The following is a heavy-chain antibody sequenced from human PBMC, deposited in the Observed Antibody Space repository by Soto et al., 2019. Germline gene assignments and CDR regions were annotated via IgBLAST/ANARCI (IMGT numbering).Heavy chain of an antibody. Sequence: PGESLKISCKGSGYSFTSYWIGWVRQMPGKGLEWMGIIYPGDSDTRYSPSFQGQVTISADKSISTAYLQWSSLKAADSAVYHCGREGGETWDYEASWGQGTPVTVSS. J-gene: IGHJ5*02. CDR3: GREGGETWDYEAS. CDR2: IYPGDSDT. V-gene: IGHV5-51*01. D-gene: IGHD1-7*01. CDR1: GYSFTSYW.